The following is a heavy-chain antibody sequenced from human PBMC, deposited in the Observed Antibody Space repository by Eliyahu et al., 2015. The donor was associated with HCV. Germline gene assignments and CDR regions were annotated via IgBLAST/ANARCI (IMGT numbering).Heavy chain of an antibody. D-gene: IGHD2-2*01. J-gene: IGHJ4*02. CDR2: INPYNGNT. V-gene: IGHV1-18*01. CDR3: ARGPQGCSTTSCYFDY. CDR1: GYTFTSYG. Sequence: QVQLVQSGAEVKQPGASVKVSCKASGYTFTSYGISWVRQAPGQGLEWMGWINPYNGNTNYAQKLQGRVTMTTDTSTSTDYMELRSLRSDDTAVYYCARGPQGCSTTSCYFDYWGQGTLVTVSS.